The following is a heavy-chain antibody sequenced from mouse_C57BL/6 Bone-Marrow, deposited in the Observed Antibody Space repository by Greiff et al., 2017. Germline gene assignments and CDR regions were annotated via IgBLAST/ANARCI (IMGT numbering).Heavy chain of an antibody. J-gene: IGHJ3*01. Sequence: EVQLQQSGPGLVKPSQSLSLTCSVTGYSITSGYYWNWIRQFPGNKLEWMGYISYDGSNNYNPSLKNRISITRDTSKNQFFLKLNSVTTEDTATYYCARDQGWLLPWFAYWGQGTLVTVSA. V-gene: IGHV3-6*01. CDR3: ARDQGWLLPWFAY. D-gene: IGHD2-3*01. CDR1: GYSITSGYY. CDR2: ISYDGSN.